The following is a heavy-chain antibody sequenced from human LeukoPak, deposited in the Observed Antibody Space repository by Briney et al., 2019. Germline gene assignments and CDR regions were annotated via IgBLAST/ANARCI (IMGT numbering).Heavy chain of an antibody. J-gene: IGHJ3*02. CDR3: ARGGAYDAFDI. CDR1: GFTFSSYW. D-gene: IGHD1-26*01. CDR2: INTDGSST. Sequence: PGGSLRLSCAASGFTFSSYWMHWVRQAPGKGLVWVSRINTDGSSTSYADSVKGRFTISRDNAKNTLYLQMNSLRAEDTAVYYCARGGAYDAFDIWGQGTMVTVSS. V-gene: IGHV3-74*01.